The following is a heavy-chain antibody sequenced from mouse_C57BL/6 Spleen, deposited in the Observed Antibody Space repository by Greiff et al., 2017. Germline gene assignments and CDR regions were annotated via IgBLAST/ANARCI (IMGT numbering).Heavy chain of an antibody. CDR3: ARYGYGGPWFAY. V-gene: IGHV1-64*01. CDR1: GYTFTSYW. Sequence: VQLQQPGAELVKPGASVKLSCKASGYTFTSYWMHWVKQRPGQGLEWIGMIHPNSGSTNYNEKFKSKATLTVDKSSSTAYMQLSSLTSEDSAVYYCARYGYGGPWFAYWGQGTLVTVSA. D-gene: IGHD2-2*01. J-gene: IGHJ3*01. CDR2: IHPNSGST.